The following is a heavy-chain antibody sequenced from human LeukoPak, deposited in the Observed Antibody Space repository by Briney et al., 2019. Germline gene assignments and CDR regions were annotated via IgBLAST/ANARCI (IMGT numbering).Heavy chain of an antibody. V-gene: IGHV4/OR15-8*02. CDR3: TTESSKSLPN. CDR2: MHLDGKT. J-gene: IGHJ4*02. D-gene: IGHD5/OR15-5a*01. CDR1: GGSISSSNW. Sequence: PSETLSLTCSVFGGSISSSNWWSWVRQPPKEGLEWIGEMHLDGKTHYNPSLKSRLTISIDKSNNRLSLTLTSVTAADTAVYYCTTESSKSLPNWGQRALVTVSS.